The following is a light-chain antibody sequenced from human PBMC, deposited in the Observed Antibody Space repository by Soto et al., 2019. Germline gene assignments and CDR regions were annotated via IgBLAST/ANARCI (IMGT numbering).Light chain of an antibody. CDR3: LQDYNYPPT. CDR1: QGIRTD. V-gene: IGKV1-6*01. Sequence: AIPMTQSPSSLSASVGDRVTITCRASQGIRTDLGWYQQKPGKAPKLLIYAASSLQSGVPSRFSGSGSGTDFTLTISSLQPEDFATYYCLQDYNYPPTFGQGTKVEIK. J-gene: IGKJ1*01. CDR2: AAS.